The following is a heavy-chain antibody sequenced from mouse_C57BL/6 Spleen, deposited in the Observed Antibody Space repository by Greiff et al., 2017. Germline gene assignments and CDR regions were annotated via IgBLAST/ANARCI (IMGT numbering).Heavy chain of an antibody. J-gene: IGHJ2*01. CDR2: IDPSDSYT. CDR1: GYTFTSYW. CDR3: ARRDGYYNDY. V-gene: IGHV1-50*01. Sequence: QVQLQQPGAELVKPGASVKLSCKASGYTFTSYWMQWVKQRPGQGLEWIGEIDPSDSYTNYNQKFKGKATLTVDTSASTAYMQLSSLTSEDSAVYYCARRDGYYNDYWSQDTTLTVTS. D-gene: IGHD2-3*01.